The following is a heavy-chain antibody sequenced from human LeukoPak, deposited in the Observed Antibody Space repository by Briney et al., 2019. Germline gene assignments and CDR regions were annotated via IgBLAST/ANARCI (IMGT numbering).Heavy chain of an antibody. J-gene: IGHJ4*02. D-gene: IGHD3-9*01. V-gene: IGHV3-21*01. Sequence: GGSLRLSCAAYGFTFSSYSMNWVRQAPGKGLEWVSSISSSSSYIYYADSVKGRFTISRDNAKNSLYLQMNSLRAEDTAVYYCAREPLIYDILTGYYLGYYFDYWGQGTLVTVSS. CDR3: AREPLIYDILTGYYLGYYFDY. CDR2: ISSSSSYI. CDR1: GFTFSSYS.